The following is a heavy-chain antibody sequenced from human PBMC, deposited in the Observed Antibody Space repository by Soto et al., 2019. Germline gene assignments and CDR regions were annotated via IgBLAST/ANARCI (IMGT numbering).Heavy chain of an antibody. J-gene: IGHJ4*02. D-gene: IGHD1-1*01. CDR3: AKSLYNDNGAPNDH. Sequence: EVQLLESGGGLVQPGGSLRLSCVGSGFTFSSYDMTWVRQAPGKGLEWVSSFSFYGRRDNTYYADSVKGRFTISRDNSRNTVYLQMDNLRVEDTAVYYCAKSLYNDNGAPNDHWGQGTLVTVYS. CDR1: GFTFSSYD. CDR2: FSFYGRRDNT. V-gene: IGHV3-23*01.